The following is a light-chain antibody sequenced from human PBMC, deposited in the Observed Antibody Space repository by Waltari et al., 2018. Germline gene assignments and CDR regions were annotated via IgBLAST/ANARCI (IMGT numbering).Light chain of an antibody. V-gene: IGLV2-8*01. CDR1: SSDVGGYNY. J-gene: IGLJ2*01. CDR3: SSYAGSTS. Sequence: QSALTQPPSASGSPGQSVTISCTGTSSDVGGYNYVSWYQQHPGKAPKLMIYEVSNRPLGVPDRFSVFKSGNTASLTVSGLQAEDEADYYCSSYAGSTSFGGGTKLTVL. CDR2: EVS.